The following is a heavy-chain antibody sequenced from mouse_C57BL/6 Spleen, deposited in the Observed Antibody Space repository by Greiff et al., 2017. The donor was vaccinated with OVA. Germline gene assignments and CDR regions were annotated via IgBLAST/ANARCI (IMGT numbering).Heavy chain of an antibody. D-gene: IGHD1-1*01. CDR3: ARQNYYGSRDYAMDY. CDR1: GFTFSSYT. V-gene: IGHV5-9*01. Sequence: EVQLVESGGGLVKPGGSLKLSCAASGFTFSSYTMSWVRQTPEKRLEWVATISGGGGNTYYPDSVKGRFTISRDNAKNTLYLQMSSLRSEDTALYYCARQNYYGSRDYAMDYWGQGTSVTVSS. CDR2: ISGGGGNT. J-gene: IGHJ4*01.